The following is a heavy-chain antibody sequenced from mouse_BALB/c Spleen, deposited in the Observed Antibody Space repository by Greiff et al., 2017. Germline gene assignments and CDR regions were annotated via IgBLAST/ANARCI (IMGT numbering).Heavy chain of an antibody. D-gene: IGHD1-1*01. V-gene: IGHV5-6-4*01. CDR1: GFTFSSYT. J-gene: IGHJ1*01. CDR3: TRVITTDWYFDV. Sequence: EVNVVESGGGLVKPGGSLKLSCAASGFTFSSYTMSWVRQTPEKRLEWVATISSGGSYTYYPDSVKGRFTISRDNAKNTLYLQMSSLKSEDTAMYYCTRVITTDWYFDVWGAGTTVTVSS. CDR2: ISSGGSYT.